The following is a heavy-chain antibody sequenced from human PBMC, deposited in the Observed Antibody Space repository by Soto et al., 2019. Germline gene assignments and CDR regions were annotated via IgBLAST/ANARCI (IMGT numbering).Heavy chain of an antibody. CDR3: ARDFWSGYYYYGMDV. D-gene: IGHD3-3*01. CDR2: ISSSSSTI. J-gene: IGHJ6*02. CDR1: GFTFSSYS. V-gene: IGHV3-48*02. Sequence: EVQLVESGGGLVQPGGSLRLSCADSGFTFSSYSMNWVRQAPGKGLEWVSYISSSSSTIYYADSVKGRFTISRDNAKNSLYLQMNSLRDEDTAVYYCARDFWSGYYYYGMDVWGQGTTVTVSS.